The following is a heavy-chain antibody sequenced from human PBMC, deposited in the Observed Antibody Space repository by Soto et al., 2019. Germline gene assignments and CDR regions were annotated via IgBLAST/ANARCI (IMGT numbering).Heavy chain of an antibody. Sequence: SVKVSCKASGYTFTGLYIHWVRQAPGQGLEWMGGIIPIFGTANYAQKFQGRVTITADESTSTAYMELSSLRSEDTAVYYCARVMTTVTRYYYYYGMDVWGQGTTVTVSS. V-gene: IGHV1-69*13. CDR3: ARVMTTVTRYYYYYGMDV. D-gene: IGHD4-17*01. CDR2: IIPIFGTA. CDR1: GYTFTGLY. J-gene: IGHJ6*02.